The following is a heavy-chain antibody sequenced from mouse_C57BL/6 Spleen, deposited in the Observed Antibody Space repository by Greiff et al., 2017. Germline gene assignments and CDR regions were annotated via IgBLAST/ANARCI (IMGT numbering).Heavy chain of an antibody. CDR2: IYPGDGDT. J-gene: IGHJ3*01. V-gene: IGHV1-82*01. CDR1: GYAFSSSW. Sequence: VHLVESGPELVKPGASVKISCKASGYAFSSSWMNWVKQRPGKGLEWIGRIYPGDGDTNYNGKFKGKATLTADKSSSTAYMQLSSLTSEDSAVYFCANDDYDLFAYWGQGTLVTVSA. D-gene: IGHD2-4*01. CDR3: ANDDYDLFAY.